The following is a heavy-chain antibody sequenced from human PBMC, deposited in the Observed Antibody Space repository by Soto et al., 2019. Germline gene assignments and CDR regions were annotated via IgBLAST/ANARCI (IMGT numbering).Heavy chain of an antibody. CDR1: GYTFIKYG. CDR3: ERGGYSDNVRVKLSRYGLDK. D-gene: IGHD3-10*02. J-gene: IGHJ6*04. CDR2: ISPYNDNT. Sequence: QVQLAQSPAEVKKPGASVKVSCKASGYTFIKYGIAWVRQAPGQGLEWMGWISPYNDNTIYAQKFQGRVTMTADRATRTVYLDLRSLKSHDTTVYYCERGGYSDNVRVKLSRYGLDKWGKGTSVSVSS. V-gene: IGHV1-18*01.